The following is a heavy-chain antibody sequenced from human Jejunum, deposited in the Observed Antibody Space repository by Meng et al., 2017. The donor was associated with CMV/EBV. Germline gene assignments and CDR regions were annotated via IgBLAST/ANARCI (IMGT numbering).Heavy chain of an antibody. Sequence: AVSGDSIRRNNYWSWVRQPPGKGLEWIGEISHSGITKYTPSLKSRVTISVDKTKNYFSLNLISVTAADTGVYFCARSSGYWSLDYWGQGTLVTVSS. V-gene: IGHV4-4*01. CDR1: GDSIRRNNY. CDR3: ARSSGYWSLDY. D-gene: IGHD2-8*02. J-gene: IGHJ4*02. CDR2: ISHSGIT.